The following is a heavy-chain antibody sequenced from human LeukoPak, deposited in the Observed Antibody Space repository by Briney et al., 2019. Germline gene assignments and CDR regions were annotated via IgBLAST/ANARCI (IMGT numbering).Heavy chain of an antibody. D-gene: IGHD4-17*01. CDR1: GFTFSTYW. CDR2: VNQDGSEK. J-gene: IGHJ3*01. V-gene: IGHV3-7*01. Sequence: GGSLRLSCAGSGFTFSTYWMSWVRQAPGKGLEWVGNVNQDGSEKNFVDSVKGRFTISRDNAKNSLYLQLNRLRVEDTATYFCARDTTHTHYGDAFDLWGQGTLVAVSS. CDR3: ARDTTHTHYGDAFDL.